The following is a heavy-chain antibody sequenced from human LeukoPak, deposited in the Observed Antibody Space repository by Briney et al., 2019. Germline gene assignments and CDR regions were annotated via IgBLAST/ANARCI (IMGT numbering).Heavy chain of an antibody. J-gene: IGHJ4*02. CDR3: AREVGATGEFDY. D-gene: IGHD1-26*01. Sequence: SETLSLTCTVSGGSISSYYWSWIRQPPGKGLGWIGYIYYSGSTNYNPSLKSRVTISVDTSKNQFSLKLSSVTAADTAVYHCAREVGATGEFDYWGQGTLVTVSS. CDR1: GGSISSYY. V-gene: IGHV4-59*01. CDR2: IYYSGST.